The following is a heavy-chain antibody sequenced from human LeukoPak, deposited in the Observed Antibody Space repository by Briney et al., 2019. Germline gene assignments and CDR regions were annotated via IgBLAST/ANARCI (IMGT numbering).Heavy chain of an antibody. V-gene: IGHV3-15*01. CDR2: IKSKTDGGTT. CDR3: AKDTLSAGGSGSYYPSQYGMDV. J-gene: IGHJ6*02. CDR1: GFTFSNAW. D-gene: IGHD3-10*01. Sequence: KPGGSLRLSCAASGFTFSNAWMSWVRQAPGKGLEWVGRIKSKTDGGTTDYAAPVKGRFTISRDNSKNTLYLQMNSLRAEDTAVYYCAKDTLSAGGSGSYYPSQYGMDVWGQGTTVTVSS.